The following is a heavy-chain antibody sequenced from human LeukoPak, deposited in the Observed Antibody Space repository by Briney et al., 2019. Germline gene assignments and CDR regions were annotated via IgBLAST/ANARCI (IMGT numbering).Heavy chain of an antibody. Sequence: SVKVSCKASGGTFSRHEISWVRQAPGQGLEWMGGIIPIPRTANYAQNFQGRVTITADESTSTVYMELRSLRSDDTAVHYCARDFTSEDAFDIWGQGTLVTVSS. CDR3: ARDFTSEDAFDI. V-gene: IGHV1-69*13. D-gene: IGHD1-14*01. CDR2: IIPIPRTA. J-gene: IGHJ3*02. CDR1: GGTFSRHE.